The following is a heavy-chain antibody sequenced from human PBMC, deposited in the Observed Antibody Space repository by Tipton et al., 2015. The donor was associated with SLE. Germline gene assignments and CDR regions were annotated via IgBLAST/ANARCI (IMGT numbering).Heavy chain of an antibody. J-gene: IGHJ6*04. CDR1: GDSISRDSYY. D-gene: IGHD1-1*01. V-gene: IGHV4-39*01. Sequence: TLSLTCTVSGDSISRDSYYWGWIRPPPGKGLGWIGGISYSGSTYYSPSLKSRVTVSVDTSKSQFCLKLRSVTAADTAVYYCARYTTGTMLDVWGKGTTVTVSS. CDR2: ISYSGST. CDR3: ARYTTGTMLDV.